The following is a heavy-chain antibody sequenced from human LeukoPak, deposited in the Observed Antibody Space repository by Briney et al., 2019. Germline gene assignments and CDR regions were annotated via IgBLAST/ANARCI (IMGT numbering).Heavy chain of an antibody. J-gene: IGHJ4*02. CDR1: GGTFSSYA. CDR3: ATPRREQQLYYFDY. V-gene: IGHV1-46*01. Sequence: GASVKVSCKASGGTFSSYAISWVRQAPGQGLEWMGIINPSGGSTSYAQKFQGRVTMTRDTSTSTVYMELSSLRSEDTAVYYCATPRREQQLYYFDYWGQGTLVTVSS. CDR2: INPSGGST. D-gene: IGHD6-13*01.